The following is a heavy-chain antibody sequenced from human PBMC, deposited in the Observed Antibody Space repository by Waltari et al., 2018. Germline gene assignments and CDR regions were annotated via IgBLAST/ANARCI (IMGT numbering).Heavy chain of an antibody. D-gene: IGHD1-26*01. V-gene: IGHV1-18*04. CDR2: ISGYNGNT. Sequence: QVQLVQSGAEVKKPGASVKVSCKATAYRFPNYGFRWVRKAPGKGLEWMGWISGYNGNTKYAQKFQGRVTMTTDTSTSTAYMELMSLRSDDAAVYYCAGSTSPLGYYYYGMDVWGQGTTVTVSS. CDR1: AYRFPNYG. J-gene: IGHJ6*02. CDR3: AGSTSPLGYYYYGMDV.